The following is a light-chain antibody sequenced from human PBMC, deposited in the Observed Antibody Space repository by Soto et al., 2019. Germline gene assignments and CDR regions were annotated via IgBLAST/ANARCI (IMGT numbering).Light chain of an antibody. CDR3: MQATQFPHT. Sequence: EIVMTQTPLSSPVTLGQPASISCRSSQSLLDSDGETYLSWLQQRPGQPPRLLIYKTSSRFSGVPDRFSGSGAGTDFTLKISRVEVEDFGVYYCMQATQFPHTFGQGTKLEI. CDR2: KTS. J-gene: IGKJ2*01. CDR1: QSLLDSDGETY. V-gene: IGKV2-24*01.